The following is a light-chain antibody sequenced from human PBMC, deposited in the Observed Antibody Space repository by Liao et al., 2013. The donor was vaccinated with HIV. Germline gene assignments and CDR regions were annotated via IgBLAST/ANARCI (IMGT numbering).Light chain of an antibody. J-gene: IGLJ1*01. Sequence: SYVLTQPPSVSVAPGKTARITCGGNNIGSKSVHWYQQKPGQAPVLVIYYDSDRPSGIPERFSGSNSGNTATLTISATQEMDEADYFCQAWDSSTPLYVFGTGTKVTVL. CDR1: NIGSKS. CDR3: QAWDSSTPLYV. CDR2: YDS. V-gene: IGLV3-21*01.